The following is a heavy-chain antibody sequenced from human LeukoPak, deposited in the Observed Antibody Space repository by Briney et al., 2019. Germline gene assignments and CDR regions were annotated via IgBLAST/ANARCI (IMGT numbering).Heavy chain of an antibody. CDR2: IYSGGST. J-gene: IGHJ4*02. V-gene: IGHV3-66*01. Sequence: PGGSLRLSCAASGFTVSSNYMSWVRQAPGKGLEWVSVIYSGGSTYYADSVKGRFTISRDNSKNTLYLQMNSLRAEDTAVYYCARDGKYYYDSSGYYYWNYFDYWGQGTLVTVSS. D-gene: IGHD3-22*01. CDR1: GFTVSSNY. CDR3: ARDGKYYYDSSGYYYWNYFDY.